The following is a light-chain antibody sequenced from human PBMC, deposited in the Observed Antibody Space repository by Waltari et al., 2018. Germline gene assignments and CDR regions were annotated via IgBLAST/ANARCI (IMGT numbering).Light chain of an antibody. CDR1: QRLTKRY. Sequence: VLTQSPDTLSLSPGDRATLYCRASQRLTKRYLGWYQQKPGQAPRLLIYGASNRATGIPGRFSGSGSGRDCTLTISRLEPDDSAVYYWQQYGSSIMYTFGQGTKLEIK. V-gene: IGKV3-20*01. CDR3: QQYGSSIMYT. CDR2: GAS. J-gene: IGKJ2*01.